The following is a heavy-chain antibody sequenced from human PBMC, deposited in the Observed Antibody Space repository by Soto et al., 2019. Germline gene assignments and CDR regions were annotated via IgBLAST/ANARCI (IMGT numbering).Heavy chain of an antibody. V-gene: IGHV3-9*01. D-gene: IGHD6-13*01. Sequence: GGSLRLSCAASGLTFDDYAMHWVRQAPGKGLEWVSGISWNSGSIGYADSVKGRFTISRDNAKNSLYLQMNSLRAEDTALYYCAKDNLSPGYSRSWFVRPIWGQGTLVTVSS. CDR1: GLTFDDYA. CDR3: AKDNLSPGYSRSWFVRPI. CDR2: ISWNSGSI. J-gene: IGHJ4*02.